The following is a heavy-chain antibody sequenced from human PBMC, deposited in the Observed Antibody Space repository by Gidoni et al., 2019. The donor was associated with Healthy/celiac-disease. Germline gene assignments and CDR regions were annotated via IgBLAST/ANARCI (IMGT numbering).Heavy chain of an antibody. V-gene: IGHV3-43*01. CDR3: AKDTPRAVNAFDI. CDR2: ISWDGCST. CDR1: GFTFDDYT. J-gene: IGHJ3*02. D-gene: IGHD4-4*01. Sequence: EVQLVESGGVVVQPGGYLRLSCAASGFTFDDYTMHWVRQAPGKGLEWVSLISWDGCSTYYADSVKGRFTISRDNSKNSLYLQMNSLRTEDTALYYCAKDTPRAVNAFDIWGQGTMVTVSS.